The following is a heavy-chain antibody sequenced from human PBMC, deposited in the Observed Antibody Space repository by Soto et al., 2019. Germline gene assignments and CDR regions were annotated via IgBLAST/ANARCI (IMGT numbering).Heavy chain of an antibody. D-gene: IGHD3-3*01. Sequence: GGSLRLSCAASGFTFSSYGMHWVRQAPGKGLEWVAVIWYDGSNKYYADSVKGRFTISRDNSKNTLYLQMNSLRAEDTAVYYCARPLRDFWSGYPDYWGQGTLVTVSS. CDR1: GFTFSSYG. CDR3: ARPLRDFWSGYPDY. V-gene: IGHV3-33*01. CDR2: IWYDGSNK. J-gene: IGHJ4*02.